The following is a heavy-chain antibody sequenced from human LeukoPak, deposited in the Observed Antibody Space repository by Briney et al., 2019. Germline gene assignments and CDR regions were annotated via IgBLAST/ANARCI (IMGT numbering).Heavy chain of an antibody. V-gene: IGHV3-66*01. CDR2: IYAGGIT. D-gene: IGHD3-10*01. CDR1: GFTFSSYW. CDR3: AREGYASGTRYGMDV. J-gene: IGHJ6*02. Sequence: GGSLRLSCAASGFTFSSYWMSWVRQAPGKGLELVSVIYAGGITSYADSVKGTFTISRDSSKNTLYLQMNSLRAEDTAVYYCAREGYASGTRYGMDVWGQGTTVTVSS.